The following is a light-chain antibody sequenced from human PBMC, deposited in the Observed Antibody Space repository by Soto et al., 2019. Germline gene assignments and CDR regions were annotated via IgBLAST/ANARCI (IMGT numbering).Light chain of an antibody. Sequence: QSALTQPASVSGSPGQSITISCTGTSSDVGAYNYVSWYQQHPGKAPRPVIYDVSNRPSGVSSRFPGSKSGNTASLTISGLQAEDEADYYCSSLTRSSTYVFGTGTKVTVL. CDR3: SSLTRSSTYV. CDR2: DVS. V-gene: IGLV2-14*01. J-gene: IGLJ1*01. CDR1: SSDVGAYNY.